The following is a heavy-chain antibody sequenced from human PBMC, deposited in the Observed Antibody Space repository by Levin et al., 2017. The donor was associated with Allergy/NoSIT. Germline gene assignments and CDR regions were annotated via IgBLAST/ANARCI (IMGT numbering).Heavy chain of an antibody. CDR1: GFTFSSYE. Sequence: GGSLRLSCAASGFTFSSYEMNWVRRAPGKGLEWVSYISSTGSTIYSADSVKGRFTISRANAKNSLYLHMNSLRAYDTAVYYCARQLRNFWSSYNYFDYWGQGTLVTVSS. D-gene: IGHD3-3*01. CDR3: ARQLRNFWSSYNYFDY. CDR2: ISSTGSTI. J-gene: IGHJ4*02. V-gene: IGHV3-48*03.